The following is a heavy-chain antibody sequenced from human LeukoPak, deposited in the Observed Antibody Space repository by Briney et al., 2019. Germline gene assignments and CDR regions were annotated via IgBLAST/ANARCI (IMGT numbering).Heavy chain of an antibody. CDR1: GGSINAYY. D-gene: IGHD3-16*01. V-gene: IGHV4-59*01. CDR3: ARVGRGDHTWGSYSFDY. J-gene: IGHJ4*02. CDR2: INYSGST. Sequence: SETPSLTCTVSGGSINAYYWSWIRQSPGKGLEWIGYINYSGSTNYNPSLKSRVTISLDTSMNHFSLRLTSVTAADTAVYYCARVGRGDHTWGSYSFDYWGQGTLVTVSS.